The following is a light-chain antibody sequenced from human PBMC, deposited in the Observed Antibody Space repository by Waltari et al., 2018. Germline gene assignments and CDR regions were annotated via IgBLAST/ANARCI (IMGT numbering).Light chain of an antibody. CDR3: MEALQGVT. CDR2: GGS. V-gene: IGKV2-28*01. Sequence: DIVMTQSPASLTVTPGESASISCRSSQGLLDNNGYNYLDWYVQKPGQSPQILIYGGSHRASGVPDRFSGSGSGTDFTLKISRVEAEDAGVYYCMEALQGVTFGQGTRLEI. J-gene: IGKJ5*01. CDR1: QGLLDNNGYNY.